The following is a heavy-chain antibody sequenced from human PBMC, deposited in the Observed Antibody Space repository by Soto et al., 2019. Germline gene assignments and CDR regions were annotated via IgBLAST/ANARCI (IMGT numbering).Heavy chain of an antibody. CDR3: ARDYCSGGSCYSSGPGP. D-gene: IGHD2-15*01. V-gene: IGHV3-23*01. Sequence: PGGSLRLSCVVSGFTFSNYGMSWVRQAPGKGLEWVASISGAGGRIYNEDSVKGRFTISRDNSKNSVYLQVNSLRAEDTAVYYCARDYCSGGSCYSSGPGPWGQGTLVTVSS. CDR1: GFTFSNYG. CDR2: ISGAGGRI. J-gene: IGHJ5*02.